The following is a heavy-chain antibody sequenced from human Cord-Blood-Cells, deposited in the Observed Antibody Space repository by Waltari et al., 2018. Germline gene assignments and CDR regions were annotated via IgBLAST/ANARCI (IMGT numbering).Heavy chain of an antibody. CDR2: INHSGSN. CDR1: GGSFSGYY. D-gene: IGHD3-10*01. CDR3: ASVMVRGVLSDY. Sequence: QVQLQQWGAGLLKPSETLSLTCAVYGGSFSGYYWSWIRQPPGKGLEWIGEINHSGSNNHNPSLKSRVTISVDTSKNQFSLKLSAVTAADTAVYYCASVMVRGVLSDYWGQGTLVTVSS. J-gene: IGHJ4*02. V-gene: IGHV4-34*01.